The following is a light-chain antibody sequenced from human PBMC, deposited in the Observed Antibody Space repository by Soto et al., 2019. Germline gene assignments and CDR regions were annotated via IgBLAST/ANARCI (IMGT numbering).Light chain of an antibody. CDR1: SGDVGGYNY. J-gene: IGLJ1*01. V-gene: IGLV2-14*01. Sequence: QSALTQPASASGSPGQSITISCTGTSGDVGGYNYVSWYQQHPGKAPKLMIYDVSNRPSGVSNRFSGSKSGNTASLSISGLQAEDEADYYCSSYTSSSTRVFGTGTKVTVL. CDR2: DVS. CDR3: SSYTSSSTRV.